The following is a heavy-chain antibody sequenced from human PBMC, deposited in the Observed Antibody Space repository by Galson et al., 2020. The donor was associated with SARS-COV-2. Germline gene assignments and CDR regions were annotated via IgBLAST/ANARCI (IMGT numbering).Heavy chain of an antibody. Sequence: GESLKISCELSGFIFKELGMSWFGQGPGRGPEWVANIKGDGSETNYANFVKGRFSISRDTAANSLYLQMDSLRVEDSAVYYCSREGWQGGYWGQGPRVTVSS. D-gene: IGHD6-19*01. CDR1: GFIFKELG. V-gene: IGHV3-7*01. CDR3: SREGWQGGY. CDR2: IKGDGSET. J-gene: IGHJ4*02.